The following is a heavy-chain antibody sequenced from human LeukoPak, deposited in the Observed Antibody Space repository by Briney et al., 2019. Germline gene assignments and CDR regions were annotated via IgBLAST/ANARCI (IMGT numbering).Heavy chain of an antibody. CDR2: IYYSGST. Sequence: SETLSLTCTASGGSISSYYWSWIRQPPGKGLEWIGYIYYSGSTNYNPSLKSRVTISVDTSKNQFSLKLSSVTAADTAVYYCARVVVVVPAAMVRPYYYMDVWGKGTTVTVSS. D-gene: IGHD2-2*01. J-gene: IGHJ6*03. V-gene: IGHV4-59*01. CDR3: ARVVVVVPAAMVRPYYYMDV. CDR1: GGSISSYY.